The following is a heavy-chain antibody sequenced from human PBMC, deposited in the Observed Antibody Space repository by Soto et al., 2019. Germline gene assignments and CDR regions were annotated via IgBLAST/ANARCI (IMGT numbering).Heavy chain of an antibody. CDR1: SGSISSSNW. CDR2: IYHSGST. V-gene: IGHV4-4*02. J-gene: IGHJ3*02. Sequence: QVQLQESGPGLVKPSGTLSLTCAVSSGSISSSNWWSWVRQPPGKGLEWIGEIYHSGSTNYNPSLKSRVTISLDKSKNQFSLKLSSVTAADTAVYYCARFTVVVVPATPSHAFDIWGHGTMVTVSS. CDR3: ARFTVVVVPATPSHAFDI. D-gene: IGHD2-15*01.